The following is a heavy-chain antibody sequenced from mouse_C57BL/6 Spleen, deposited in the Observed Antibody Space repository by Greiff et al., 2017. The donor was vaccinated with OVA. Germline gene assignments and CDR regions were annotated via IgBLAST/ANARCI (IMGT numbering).Heavy chain of an antibody. CDR3: ARHEGDGYYVLDY. CDR1: GFSLTSYG. CDR2: IWSDGST. J-gene: IGHJ2*01. Sequence: VQRVESGPGLVAPSQSLSITCTVSGFSLTSYGVHWVRQPPGKGLEWLVVIWSDGSTTYNSALKSRLSISKDNSKSQVFLKMNSLQTDDTAMYYCARHEGDGYYVLDYWGQGTTLTVSS. D-gene: IGHD2-3*01. V-gene: IGHV2-6-1*01.